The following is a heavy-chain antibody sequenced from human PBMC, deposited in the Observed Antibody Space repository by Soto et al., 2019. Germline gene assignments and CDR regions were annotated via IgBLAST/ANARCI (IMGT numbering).Heavy chain of an antibody. D-gene: IGHD6-19*01. CDR2: IWYDGSNQ. J-gene: IGHJ4*02. CDR3: ARDTRLAVADEGAFDS. V-gene: IGHV3-33*08. CDR1: GGSFSGYY. Sequence: QVQLQQWGAGLLKPSETLSLTCAVYGGSFSGYYWSWIRQPPGKGLEWVAVIWYDGSNQYYADSVKGRFTISRDNSKNTLFLQMSSLRAEDTAVYYCARDTRLAVADEGAFDSWGQGTLVTVSS.